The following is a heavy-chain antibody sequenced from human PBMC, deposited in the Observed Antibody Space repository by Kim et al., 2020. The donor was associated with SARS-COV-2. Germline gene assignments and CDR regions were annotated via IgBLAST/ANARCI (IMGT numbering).Heavy chain of an antibody. J-gene: IGHJ3*01. CDR2: IRNDGNLN. Sequence: GGSLRLSCAASGFTFSSYRMTWVRQAPGKGLEWVASIRNDGNLNYSEASEDGRFIISNDADKYLLYLKKNRLVDEATAYYYCTGAGVLYGSGTDACEFW. CDR3: TGAGVLYGSGTDACEF. V-gene: IGHV3-7*04. CDR1: GFTFSSYR. D-gene: IGHD1-26*01.